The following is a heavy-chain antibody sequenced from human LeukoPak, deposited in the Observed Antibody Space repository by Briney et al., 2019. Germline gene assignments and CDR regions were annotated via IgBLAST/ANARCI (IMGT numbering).Heavy chain of an antibody. V-gene: IGHV3-23*01. CDR1: GFTFSNFP. Sequence: GGSLRLSCAASGFTFSNFPMIWVRQAPGKGLEWVSIISGSGGTTYYAESVKGRFTMSRDNPKNTQHLQMNSLRAEDTAVYYCARGPITMIGPVGFDYWGQGTLVTVSS. J-gene: IGHJ4*02. D-gene: IGHD3-22*01. CDR2: ISGSGGTT. CDR3: ARGPITMIGPVGFDY.